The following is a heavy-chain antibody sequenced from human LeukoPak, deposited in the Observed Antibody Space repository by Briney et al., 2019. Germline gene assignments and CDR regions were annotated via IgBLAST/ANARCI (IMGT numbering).Heavy chain of an antibody. CDR2: IWYDGSNK. J-gene: IGHJ4*02. D-gene: IGHD6-13*01. V-gene: IGHV3-33*01. Sequence: PGGPLSPSCEPLELTSITYAMNGARKPPGKGLEWVPVIWYDGSNKYYADSVKGRFTISRDNSKNTLYLQMNSLRAEDTAVYYCARDHRGYSSSWYYFDYWGQGTLVTVSS. CDR1: ELTSITYA. CDR3: ARDHRGYSSSWYYFDY.